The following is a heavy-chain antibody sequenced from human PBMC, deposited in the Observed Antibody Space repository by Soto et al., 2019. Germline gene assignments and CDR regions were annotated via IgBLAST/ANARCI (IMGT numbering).Heavy chain of an antibody. V-gene: IGHV1-24*01. Sequence: ASVMVSCKVSGYTLTELSMHWVRQAPGKGLEWMGGFDPEDGETIYAQKFQGRVTMTEDTSTDTAYMELSSLRSEDTAVYYCACHYDSSGYPDYWGQGTLVTVS. CDR1: GYTLTELS. D-gene: IGHD3-22*01. J-gene: IGHJ4*02. CDR3: ACHYDSSGYPDY. CDR2: FDPEDGET.